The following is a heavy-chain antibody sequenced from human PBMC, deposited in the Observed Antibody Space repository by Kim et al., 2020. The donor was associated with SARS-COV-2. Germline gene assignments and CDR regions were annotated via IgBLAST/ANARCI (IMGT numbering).Heavy chain of an antibody. CDR1: GGSISSYY. CDR3: ARANSGYDSHYYGMDV. V-gene: IGHV4-59*01. D-gene: IGHD5-12*01. CDR2: IYYSGST. Sequence: SETLSLTCTVSGGSISSYYWSWIRQPPGKGLEWIGYIYYSGSTNYNPSLKSRVTISVDTSKNQFSLKLSSVTAADTAVYYCARANSGYDSHYYGMDVWGQGTTVTVSS. J-gene: IGHJ6*02.